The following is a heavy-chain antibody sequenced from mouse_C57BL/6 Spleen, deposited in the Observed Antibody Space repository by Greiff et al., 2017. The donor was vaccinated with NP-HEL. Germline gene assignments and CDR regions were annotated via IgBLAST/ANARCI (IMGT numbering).Heavy chain of an antibody. CDR2: IDPSDSET. Sequence: VQLQQPGAELVRPGSSVKLSCKASGYTFTSYWMHWVKQRPIQGLEWIGNIDPSDSETHYNQKFKDKATLTVDKSSSTAYMQLSSLTSEDSAVYYCARKGDYYYGSSLFAYWGQGTLVTVSA. CDR3: ARKGDYYYGSSLFAY. V-gene: IGHV1-52*01. CDR1: GYTFTSYW. D-gene: IGHD1-1*01. J-gene: IGHJ3*01.